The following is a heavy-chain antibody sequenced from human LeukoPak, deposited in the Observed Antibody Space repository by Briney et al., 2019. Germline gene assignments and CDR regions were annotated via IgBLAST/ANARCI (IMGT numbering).Heavy chain of an antibody. V-gene: IGHV3-23*01. CDR1: GFTFSSYA. D-gene: IGHD3-9*01. J-gene: IGHJ3*02. Sequence: GGSLRLSCAASGFTFSSYAMSWVRQAPGKGLEWVSAISGSGGSTYYADPVKGRFTISRDNSKNTLYLQMNSLRAEDTAVYYCAKDPPALRYFDWTNAFDIWGQGTMVTVSS. CDR3: AKDPPALRYFDWTNAFDI. CDR2: ISGSGGST.